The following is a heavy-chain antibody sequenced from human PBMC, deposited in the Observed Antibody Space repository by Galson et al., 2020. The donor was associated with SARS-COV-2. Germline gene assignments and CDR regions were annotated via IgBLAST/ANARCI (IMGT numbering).Heavy chain of an antibody. Sequence: SVKVSCKASGGTFSSYAISWVRQAPVQGLEWMGGIIPILGLANYAQKFQGRVTITADKSTSTAYMELSSLRSEDTAVYYCARDFRGHYYGSGSYNYYYYGMDVWGQGTTVTVSS. V-gene: IGHV1-69*10. CDR2: IIPILGLA. D-gene: IGHD3-10*01. CDR3: ARDFRGHYYGSGSYNYYYYGMDV. CDR1: GGTFSSYA. J-gene: IGHJ6*02.